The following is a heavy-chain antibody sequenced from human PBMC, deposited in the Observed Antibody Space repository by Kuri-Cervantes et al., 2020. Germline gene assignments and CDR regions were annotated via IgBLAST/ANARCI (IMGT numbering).Heavy chain of an antibody. CDR1: GGTFSSYT. Sequence: SVKVSCKASGGTFSSYTISWVRQAPGQGLEWMGRIIPILGIANYAQKFQGRVTITADKSTGTAYMELSSLRSEDTAVYYCAIWDGYNSQYFDLWGRGTLVTVSS. D-gene: IGHD5-24*01. CDR3: AIWDGYNSQYFDL. CDR2: IIPILGIA. V-gene: IGHV1-69*02. J-gene: IGHJ2*01.